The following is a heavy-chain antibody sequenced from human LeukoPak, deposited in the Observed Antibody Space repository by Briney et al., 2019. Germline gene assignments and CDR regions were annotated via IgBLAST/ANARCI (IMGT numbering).Heavy chain of an antibody. J-gene: IGHJ4*02. CDR1: GFTFSSYS. CDR3: AKDLTTLAAAGAPFDY. D-gene: IGHD6-13*01. CDR2: ISSSSSTI. Sequence: PGGSLRLSCAASGFTFSSYSMNWVRQAPGKGLEWVSYISSSSSTIYYADSVKGRFTISRDNAKNSLYLQMNSLRAEDTAVYYCAKDLTTLAAAGAPFDYWGQGTLVTVSS. V-gene: IGHV3-48*01.